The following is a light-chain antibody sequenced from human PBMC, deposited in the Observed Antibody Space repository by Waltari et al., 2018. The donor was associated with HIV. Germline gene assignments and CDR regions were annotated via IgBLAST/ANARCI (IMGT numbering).Light chain of an antibody. V-gene: IGLV1-40*01. CDR2: ANS. J-gene: IGLJ1*01. CDR3: QSYDSSLSTYV. Sequence: QSVLTQPPSVSGAPGQRVAISCTGSSPNLGTPSAVPWYQQLPGTAPKLLIYANSNRPSGVPDRFSASKSGTSASLAITGLQAEDEADYYCQSYDSSLSTYVFGTGTKVTVL. CDR1: SPNLGTPSA.